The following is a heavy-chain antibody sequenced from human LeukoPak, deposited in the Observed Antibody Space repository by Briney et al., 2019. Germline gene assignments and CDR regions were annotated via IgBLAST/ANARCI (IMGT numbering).Heavy chain of an antibody. D-gene: IGHD3-10*01. Sequence: GGSLRLSCAASGFTFSSYAMSWVRQAPGKGLEWVSAISGSGGSTYYADSVKGRFTISRDNSKNTLYLQMNSLRAEDTAVYYCAKGGRYLDYYGSGNFDYWGQGTLVTVSS. CDR2: ISGSGGST. CDR3: AKGGRYLDYYGSGNFDY. J-gene: IGHJ4*02. V-gene: IGHV3-23*01. CDR1: GFTFSSYA.